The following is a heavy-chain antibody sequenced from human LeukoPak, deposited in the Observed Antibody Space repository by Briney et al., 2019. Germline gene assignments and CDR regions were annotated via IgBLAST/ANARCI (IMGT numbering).Heavy chain of an antibody. CDR3: IVFGDSNH. CDR2: IHTSGDT. CDR1: GLTGSHNY. V-gene: IGHV3-53*01. Sequence: GGSLRLSCAASGLTGSHNYVSWVRQAPGKGLEWVSAIHTSGDTCYADSVKGRFTISRDTSKNTLYLQINSLRVEDTAFYYCIVFGDSNHWGQRTLVTVSS. D-gene: IGHD4-17*01. J-gene: IGHJ5*02.